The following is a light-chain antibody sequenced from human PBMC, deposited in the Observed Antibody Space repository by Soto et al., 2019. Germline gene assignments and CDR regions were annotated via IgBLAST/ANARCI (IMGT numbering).Light chain of an antibody. CDR2: EVT. J-gene: IGLJ3*02. CDR3: CSYAGSTPWV. Sequence: QSALTQPASVSGSPGQSITISCTGTSSDIGTYNLVSWYQQHPGKAPKLMIYEVTKRPSGVSNRFSASKSDNTASLTISGLQAEDEADYYCCSYAGSTPWVFGGGTKLTVL. V-gene: IGLV2-23*02. CDR1: SSDIGTYNL.